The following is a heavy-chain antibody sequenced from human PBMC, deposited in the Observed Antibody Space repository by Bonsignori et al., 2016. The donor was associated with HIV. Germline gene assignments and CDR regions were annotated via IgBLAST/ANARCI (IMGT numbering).Heavy chain of an antibody. D-gene: IGHD3-16*01. CDR3: VRWGQAHGDRFDF. CDR1: GFTFGDYA. J-gene: IGHJ4*02. CDR2: IRSSAYGGTT. Sequence: GGSLRLSCTGSGFTFGDYAVSWVRQAPGKGLEWVGFIRSSAYGGTTDYAASVTGRFIISRDDSKRIAYLQMNSLKSEDTAVYFCVRWGQAHGDRFDFWGQGTPVTVSS. V-gene: IGHV3-49*04.